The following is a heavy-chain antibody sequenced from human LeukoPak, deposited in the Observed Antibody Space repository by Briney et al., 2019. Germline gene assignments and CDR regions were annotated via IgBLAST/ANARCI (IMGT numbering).Heavy chain of an antibody. Sequence: GASVNVSCKASGYSFTNYGITWVRQAPGQGLEWMGWISGYSGNTNYAQKLQGRVTMTTDTSTSTAYMELRSLRSDDTAVYYCARGGLSSTRKTSFDYWGQGTLVTVSS. V-gene: IGHV1-18*01. CDR2: ISGYSGNT. CDR3: ARGGLSSTRKTSFDY. CDR1: GYSFTNYG. D-gene: IGHD2-2*01. J-gene: IGHJ4*02.